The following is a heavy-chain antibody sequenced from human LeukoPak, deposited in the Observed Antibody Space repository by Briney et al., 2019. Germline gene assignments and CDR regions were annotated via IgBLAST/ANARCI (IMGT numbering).Heavy chain of an antibody. J-gene: IGHJ4*02. V-gene: IGHV3-30*04. D-gene: IGHD6-13*01. Sequence: GGSLRLSCAASGFTFSSYAMHWVRQAPGKGLEWVAVISYDGSNKYYADSVKGRFTISRDNSKNTLYLQMNSLRAEDTAVYYCARGGGAAAGNNLWCFDYWGQGTLVTVSS. CDR1: GFTFSSYA. CDR3: ARGGGAAAGNNLWCFDY. CDR2: ISYDGSNK.